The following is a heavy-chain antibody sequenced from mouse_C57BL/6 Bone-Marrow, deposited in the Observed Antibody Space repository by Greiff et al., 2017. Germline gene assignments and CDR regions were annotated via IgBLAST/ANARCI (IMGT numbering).Heavy chain of an antibody. Sequence: QVQLQQSGAELARPGASVKLSCKASGYTFTSYGISWVKQRTGQGLEWIGEIYPRSGNTYYNEKCKGKATLTADKSSSTAYMELRSLTSEDSAVYFCARNREGYITTVVADYWGQGTTLTVSS. J-gene: IGHJ2*01. CDR2: IYPRSGNT. CDR1: GYTFTSYG. D-gene: IGHD1-1*01. CDR3: ARNREGYITTVVADY. V-gene: IGHV1-81*01.